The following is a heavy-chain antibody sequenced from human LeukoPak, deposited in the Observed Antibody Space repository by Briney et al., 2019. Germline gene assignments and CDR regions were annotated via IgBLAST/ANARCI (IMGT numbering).Heavy chain of an antibody. V-gene: IGHV3-21*01. CDR1: GFTFSNYA. D-gene: IGHD2-2*03. J-gene: IGHJ6*03. CDR3: ARDLLDIVVVPAALYYYYYYMDV. CDR2: ISSSRSYI. Sequence: GGSLRLSCAASGFTFSNYAMHWVRQAPGKGLEWVSFISSSRSYIYYADSVKGRFTISRDNAKNSLYLQMNSLRAEDTAVYYCARDLLDIVVVPAALYYYYYYMDVWGKGTTVTISS.